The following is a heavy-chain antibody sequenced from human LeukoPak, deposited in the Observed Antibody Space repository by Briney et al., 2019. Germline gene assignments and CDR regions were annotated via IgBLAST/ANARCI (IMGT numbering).Heavy chain of an antibody. Sequence: AASVKVSCKASGYTFTTYGITWVRQAPGQGLEWMGWINPNSGGTNYAQKFQGRVTMTRDTSISTAYMELSRLRSDDTAVYYCARVSPAGGDYWGQGTLVTVSS. J-gene: IGHJ4*02. CDR2: INPNSGGT. D-gene: IGHD2-2*01. V-gene: IGHV1-2*02. CDR3: ARVSPAGGDY. CDR1: GYTFTTYG.